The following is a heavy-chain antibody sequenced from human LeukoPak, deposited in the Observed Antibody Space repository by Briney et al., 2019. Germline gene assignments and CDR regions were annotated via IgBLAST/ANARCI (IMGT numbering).Heavy chain of an antibody. J-gene: IGHJ3*02. D-gene: IGHD6-13*01. V-gene: IGHV4-4*07. CDR1: GGSISSYY. Sequence: MPSETLSLTCTVSGGSISSYYWSWIRQPAGKGLEWIGRIYTSGSTNYNPSLKSRVTMSVDTSKNQFSLKLSSVTAADTAVYYCARATYSSSADAFDIWGQGTMVTVSS. CDR2: IYTSGST. CDR3: ARATYSSSADAFDI.